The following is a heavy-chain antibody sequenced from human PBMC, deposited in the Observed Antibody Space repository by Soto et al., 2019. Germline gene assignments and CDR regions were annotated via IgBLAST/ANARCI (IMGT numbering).Heavy chain of an antibody. D-gene: IGHD4-17*01. Sequence: QVQLQESGPGLVKPSETLSLTCTVSNGSIINYYWSWIRQPPGKGLEWIGFIYYRGSTNYNPYLKGRVTMSVDMSRNQLSLNLNSVTAADTAVYYCACRLTLATTPGDAFDLWGQGTRGTVSS. CDR3: ACRLTLATTPGDAFDL. J-gene: IGHJ3*01. V-gene: IGHV4-59*01. CDR1: NGSIINYY. CDR2: IYYRGST.